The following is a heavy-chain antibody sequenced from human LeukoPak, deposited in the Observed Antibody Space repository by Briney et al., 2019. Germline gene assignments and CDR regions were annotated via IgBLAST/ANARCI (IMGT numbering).Heavy chain of an antibody. CDR1: GFSFVSTS. V-gene: IGHV3-48*04. D-gene: IGHD1-1*01. CDR3: ATTGNFYDMDV. CDR2: SSTVTGNI. J-gene: IGHJ6*03. Sequence: GGSLRLSCAASGFSFVSTSIHWARQAPGKGREWLSYSSTVTGNIYYADSVKGRFTISRDNAKSSLNLQMSSLRAEDTAVYFCATTGNFYDMDVWGKGTTVTVSS.